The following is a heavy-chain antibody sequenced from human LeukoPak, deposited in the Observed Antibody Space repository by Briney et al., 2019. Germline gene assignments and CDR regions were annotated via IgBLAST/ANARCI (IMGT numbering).Heavy chain of an antibody. CDR2: ISHHGSNK. Sequence: GGSLRLSCTASGFTFSSYSLNWVRQAPGKGLEWVAVISHHGSNKFYANSVKGRFTISRDNSKNTLYLQMGSLRIEDMAVNYCASSPPTGTTWYFDLWGRGTLVTVSS. D-gene: IGHD1-7*01. V-gene: IGHV3-30*03. CDR3: ASSPPTGTTWYFDL. CDR1: GFTFSSYS. J-gene: IGHJ2*01.